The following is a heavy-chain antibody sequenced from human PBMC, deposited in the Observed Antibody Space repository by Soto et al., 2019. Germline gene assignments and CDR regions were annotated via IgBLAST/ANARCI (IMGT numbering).Heavy chain of an antibody. J-gene: IGHJ5*02. CDR2: ISYGGSNK. V-gene: IGHV3-30-3*01. D-gene: IGHD3-3*01. CDR3: ARASTYYDFWSGYPPYNWFDP. Sequence: QVQLVESGGGVVQPGRSLRLSCAASGFTFSSYAMHWVRQAPGKGLEWVAVISYGGSNKYYADSVKGRFTISRDNSKNTLYLQMNSLRAEDTAVYYCARASTYYDFWSGYPPYNWFDPWGQGTLVTVSS. CDR1: GFTFSSYA.